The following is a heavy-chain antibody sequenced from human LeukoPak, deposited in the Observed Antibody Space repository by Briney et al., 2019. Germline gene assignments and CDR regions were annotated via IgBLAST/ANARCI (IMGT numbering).Heavy chain of an antibody. D-gene: IGHD3-10*01. CDR1: GFTLSSYA. CDR2: ISDSGNT. CDR3: ARDLLWFGELLGGCLGY. J-gene: IGHJ4*02. Sequence: GGSLRLSCAASGFTLSSYAMSWVRQAPGKGLEWVSAISDSGNTYHADSVKGRFTISRDNAKNSLYLQMNSLRAEDTAVYYCARDLLWFGELLGGCLGYWGQGTLVTVSS. V-gene: IGHV3-23*01.